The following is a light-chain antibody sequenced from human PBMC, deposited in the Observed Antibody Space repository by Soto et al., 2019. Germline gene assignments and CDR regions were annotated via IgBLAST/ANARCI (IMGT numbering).Light chain of an antibody. CDR3: SSYTTSNTYV. CDR1: SSDVTYYNF. V-gene: IGLV2-14*01. CDR2: EVT. J-gene: IGLJ1*01. Sequence: QSVLTQPASMSGSPGQSITISCTGTSSDVTYYNFVSWYQHHPGKAPRLMIYEVTYRPSGVSDRFSGSKSGNTASLTISGLQPEGEADYYCSSYTTSNTYVFGTGTKVTVL.